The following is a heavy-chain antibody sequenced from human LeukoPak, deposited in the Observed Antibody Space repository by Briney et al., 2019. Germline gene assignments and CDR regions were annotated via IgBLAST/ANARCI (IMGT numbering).Heavy chain of an antibody. CDR1: GFTFSSYG. CDR3: ARDRGYCSGGSCYSPWYYFDY. V-gene: IGHV3-30*03. D-gene: IGHD2-15*01. J-gene: IGHJ4*02. CDR2: ISYDGNNK. Sequence: PGGSLRLSCAASGFTFSSYGMHWVRQAPGKGLEWVAVISYDGNNKYYADSVKGRFTISRDNSKNTLYLQMNSLRAEDTAVYYCARDRGYCSGGSCYSPWYYFDYWSQGTLVTVSS.